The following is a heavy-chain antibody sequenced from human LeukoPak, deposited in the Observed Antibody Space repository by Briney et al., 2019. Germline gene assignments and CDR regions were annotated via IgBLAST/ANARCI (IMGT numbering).Heavy chain of an antibody. J-gene: IGHJ6*03. V-gene: IGHV4-39*01. Sequence: PSETLSLTCTVSGGSISSSSYYWGWIRQPPGKGLEWIGSIYYSGSTYYNPSLKSRVTISVDTSKNQFSLKLSSVTAADTAVYYCASLNVVSYGYYYYYYMDVWGKGTTVTISS. D-gene: IGHD5-18*01. CDR3: ASLNVVSYGYYYYYYMDV. CDR2: IYYSGST. CDR1: GGSISSSSYY.